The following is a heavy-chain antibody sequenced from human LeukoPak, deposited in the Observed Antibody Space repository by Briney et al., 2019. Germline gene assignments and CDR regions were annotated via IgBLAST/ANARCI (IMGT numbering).Heavy chain of an antibody. CDR2: IYTSGST. D-gene: IGHD3-10*01. CDR1: GGSISSYY. CDR3: ARERGFGELYDAFGI. Sequence: SQTLSLTCTVSGGSISSYYWSWIRQPAGKGLEWIGRIYTSGSTNYNPSLKSRVTMSVDTSKNQFSLKLSSVTAADTAVYYCARERGFGELYDAFGIWGQGTMVTVSS. J-gene: IGHJ3*02. V-gene: IGHV4-4*07.